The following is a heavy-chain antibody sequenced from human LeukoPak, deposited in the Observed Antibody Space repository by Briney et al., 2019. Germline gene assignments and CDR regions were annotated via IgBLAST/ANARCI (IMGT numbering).Heavy chain of an antibody. Sequence: ASVKVSCKASGYTFTGYYMHWVRQAPGQGLEWMGWINPNSGGTNYAQKFQGRVTMTRDTSISTAYMELRSLRSDDTAVYYCARDLAMTTVTTQVGWGQGTLVTVSS. CDR1: GYTFTGYY. CDR3: ARDLAMTTVTTQVG. CDR2: INPNSGGT. V-gene: IGHV1-2*02. J-gene: IGHJ4*02. D-gene: IGHD4-17*01.